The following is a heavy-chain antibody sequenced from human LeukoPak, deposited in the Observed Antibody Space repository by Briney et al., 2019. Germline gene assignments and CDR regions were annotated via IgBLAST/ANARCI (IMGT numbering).Heavy chain of an antibody. D-gene: IGHD1-20*01. V-gene: IGHV3-23*01. J-gene: IGHJ4*02. CDR1: GFTSSSYA. CDR3: AKSPFLTDPYYFDF. Sequence: GGSLRLSCAASGFTSSSYAMSWVRQAPGKGLEWVSDISGSGGSTFYADSVKGRFTISRDNSKNTLYLQMNSLRAEDTAVFYCAKSPFLTDPYYFDFWGQGTLVTVSS. CDR2: ISGSGGST.